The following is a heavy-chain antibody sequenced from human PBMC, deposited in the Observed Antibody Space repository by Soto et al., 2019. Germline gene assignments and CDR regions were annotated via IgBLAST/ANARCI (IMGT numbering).Heavy chain of an antibody. CDR2: IKFDGSEK. D-gene: IGHD2-2*01. J-gene: IGHJ4*02. V-gene: IGHV3-7*03. Sequence: SLRLSCEASGFTFSDYWMSWVRQAPGKGPEWVANIKFDGSEKQYVDSVRGRFTISRDNSRSSLSLQMNSLRAGDTAVYYCVKDGGYCSSSTCYAPRNHYFDSWGQGTLVTVSS. CDR3: VKDGGYCSSSTCYAPRNHYFDS. CDR1: GFTFSDYW.